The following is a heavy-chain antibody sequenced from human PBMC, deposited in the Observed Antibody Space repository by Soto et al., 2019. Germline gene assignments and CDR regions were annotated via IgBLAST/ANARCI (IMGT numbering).Heavy chain of an antibody. J-gene: IGHJ4*02. V-gene: IGHV1-2*02. CDR3: ARGDYGTGGYPFPYFDY. Sequence: HEHLVQSGAEVKRPGASLKVSCKASGYSFTGYYIHWVRQAPGQGLEWMGWINPDSGATNYEQKCQGRVNLTSDTSISTASMDLTSLTSDDTAVYYCARGDYGTGGYPFPYFDYWGQGTLVIVSS. D-gene: IGHD2-8*02. CDR2: INPDSGAT. CDR1: GYSFTGYY.